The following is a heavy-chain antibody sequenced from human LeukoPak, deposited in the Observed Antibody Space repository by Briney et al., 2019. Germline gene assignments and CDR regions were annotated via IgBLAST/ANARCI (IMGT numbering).Heavy chain of an antibody. CDR3: ARDRDPGYNDSSGYRRVNAFDI. D-gene: IGHD3-22*01. Sequence: GGSLRLSCAASGFTFSSYEMNWVRQAPGKGLEWVSYISISGSTKYYADSVKGRFTISRDNAKNSLYLQMSSLRAEDTAVYYCARDRDPGYNDSSGYRRVNAFDIWGQGTMVTVSS. CDR2: ISISGSTK. CDR1: GFTFSSYE. J-gene: IGHJ3*02. V-gene: IGHV3-48*03.